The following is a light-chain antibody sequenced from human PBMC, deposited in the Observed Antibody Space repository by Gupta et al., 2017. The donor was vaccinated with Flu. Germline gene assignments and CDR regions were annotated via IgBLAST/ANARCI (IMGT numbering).Light chain of an antibody. CDR1: NSNIGSNY. CDR2: RNN. J-gene: IGLJ3*02. CDR3: AVWDDNLSGSWL. V-gene: IGLV1-47*01. Sequence: QSVLTQPPSASGTPGPRVTISCSGCNSNIGSNYVSWYQQLPGTAPKLLIYRNNQRLSGVPDRFSGSKSGTSASLAISGLRSEDEADYYCAVWDDNLSGSWLLGGGTKLTVL.